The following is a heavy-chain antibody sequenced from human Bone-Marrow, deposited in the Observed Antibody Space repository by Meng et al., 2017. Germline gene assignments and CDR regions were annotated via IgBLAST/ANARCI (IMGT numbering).Heavy chain of an antibody. D-gene: IGHD6-13*01. CDR3: ATLGGLSSSWYIDY. CDR2: ITAGGENT. J-gene: IGHJ4*01. CDR1: DFNFKTFP. Sequence: ESLKISCVGSDFNFKTFPMSWVRLAPGKGLEWVSSITAGGENTYYGDSVQGHFTVSRDNSENTVYLKMNSLRAEDTAVYYCATLGGLSSSWYIDYWGQGTLVTVSS. V-gene: IGHV3-23*02.